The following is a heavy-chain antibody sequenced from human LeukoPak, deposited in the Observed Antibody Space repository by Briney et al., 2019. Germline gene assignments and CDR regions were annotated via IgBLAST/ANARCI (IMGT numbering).Heavy chain of an antibody. D-gene: IGHD6-13*01. J-gene: IGHJ5*02. CDR2: IYTSGST. V-gene: IGHV4-61*02. CDR1: GGSISSGSYY. CDR3: ARSKSSSWYDGVGWFDP. Sequence: SQTLSLTCTVSGGSISSGSYYWSWIRQPAGKGLEWIGRIYTSGSTNYNPSLKSRVTISVDTSKNQFSLKLSSVTAADTAVYYCARSKSSSWYDGVGWFDPWGQGTLVTVSS.